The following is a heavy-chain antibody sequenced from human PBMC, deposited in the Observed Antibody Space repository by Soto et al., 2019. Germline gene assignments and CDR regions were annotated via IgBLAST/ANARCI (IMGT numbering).Heavy chain of an antibody. V-gene: IGHV4-39*01. J-gene: IGHJ4*02. Sequence: SETLSLTCTVSGGSISSSSYYWGWIRQPPGKGLEWIGSIYYSGSTYYNPSLKSRVTISVDTSKNQFSLKLSSVTAADTAVYYCARSYYDILTGTDDYWGQGTLVTVSS. D-gene: IGHD3-9*01. CDR3: ARSYYDILTGTDDY. CDR2: IYYSGST. CDR1: GGSISSSSYY.